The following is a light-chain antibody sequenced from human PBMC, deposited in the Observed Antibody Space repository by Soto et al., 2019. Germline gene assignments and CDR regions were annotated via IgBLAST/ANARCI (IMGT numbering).Light chain of an antibody. Sequence: QLVLTQPPSVSGAPGQRVTITCTGSSSNIGAGYNVHWYQQLPGTAPKLLIYVNNKRPSGVPDRFSGSKSGTSASLAITGLQAEDEADYYCQSYDSSLSGSNVFGTGTKLTVL. CDR3: QSYDSSLSGSNV. CDR2: VNN. J-gene: IGLJ1*01. V-gene: IGLV1-40*01. CDR1: SSNIGAGYN.